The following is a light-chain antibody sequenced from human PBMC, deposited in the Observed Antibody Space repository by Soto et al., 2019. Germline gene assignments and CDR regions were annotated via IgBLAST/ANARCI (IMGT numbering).Light chain of an antibody. CDR3: QQYTNFPRT. CDR2: KAS. Sequence: DIQMTQSPSTLSASVGDRVTITCRASQSISSWLAWYQQKPGKAPKLLIHKASRLEIGVPSRFSGSESGTEFTLTISGLHPEDFATYSCQQYTNFPRTFGGGTRVEIK. J-gene: IGKJ4*01. V-gene: IGKV1-5*01. CDR1: QSISSW.